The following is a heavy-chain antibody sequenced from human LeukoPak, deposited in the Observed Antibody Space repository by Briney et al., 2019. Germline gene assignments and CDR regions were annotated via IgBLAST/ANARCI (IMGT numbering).Heavy chain of an antibody. CDR2: IYYSGRT. Sequence: PSETLSLTCTASGGSISSDYWSWIRQPPGKGLEWIGYIYYSGRTYYNPSLKSRITISVDTSKNQFSLKLSSVTAADTAVYYCTRGKPETVFDSWGRGTLVTVSS. J-gene: IGHJ4*01. CDR3: TRGKPETVFDS. V-gene: IGHV4-59*01. CDR1: GGSISSDY.